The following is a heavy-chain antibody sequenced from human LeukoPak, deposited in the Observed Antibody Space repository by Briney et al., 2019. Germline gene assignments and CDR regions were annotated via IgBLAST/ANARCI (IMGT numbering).Heavy chain of an antibody. CDR1: TXTLSSYT. CDR2: ISSSSTYI. CDR3: ARVRFAGPQAFDI. J-gene: IGHJ3*02. D-gene: IGHD4/OR15-4a*01. V-gene: IGHV3-21*01. Sequence: PGGSLRLSCAASTXTLSSYTMNWVRQAPGKGLESVSSISSSSTYINYADSVKGRFTISRDNAKNSMALQMNSLRAEDTAVYYCARVRFAGPQAFDIWGQGTMVTVAS.